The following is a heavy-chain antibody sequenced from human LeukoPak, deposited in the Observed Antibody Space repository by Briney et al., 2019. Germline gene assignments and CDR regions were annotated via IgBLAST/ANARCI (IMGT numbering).Heavy chain of an antibody. V-gene: IGHV1-69*05. J-gene: IGHJ3*02. CDR3: ARRDYYDSSGYYYGAFDI. D-gene: IGHD3-22*01. CDR1: GGTFSSYA. CDR2: IIPIFGTA. Sequence: ASVKVSCKASGGTFSSYAISWVRQAPGQGLEWMGRIIPIFGTANYAQKFQGRVTITTDESTSTAYMELSGLRSEDTAVYYCARRDYYDSSGYYYGAFDIWGQGTMVTVSS.